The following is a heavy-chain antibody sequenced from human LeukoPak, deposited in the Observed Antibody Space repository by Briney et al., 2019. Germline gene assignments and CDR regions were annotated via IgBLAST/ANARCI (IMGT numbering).Heavy chain of an antibody. V-gene: IGHV4-34*01. CDR1: GGSFSGYY. CDR3: ARGGDRSFDY. D-gene: IGHD3-10*01. CDR2: INHSGST. Sequence: KSSETLSLTCAVYGGSFSGYYWSWIRQPPGKGLEWIGEINHSGSTNYNPSLKSRVTISVDKAKNQFSLNLNSVTAADTAVYYCARGGDRSFDYWGQGTLVTVSS. J-gene: IGHJ4*02.